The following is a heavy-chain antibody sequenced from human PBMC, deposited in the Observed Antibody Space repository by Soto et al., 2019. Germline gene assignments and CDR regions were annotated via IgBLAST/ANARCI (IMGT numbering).Heavy chain of an antibody. CDR2: IWFDGSNK. Sequence: QVQLVESGGGVVQPGRSLRLSCAASGFIFSSYGLHWVRQAPGKGLEWVAVIWFDGSNKYYADSVKGRFTVSRDNSKNTLFLQMDSLRADDTAVYYCARGSRLFHNGREGINFDCWGQGTLVTVSS. CDR1: GFIFSSYG. D-gene: IGHD2-8*01. V-gene: IGHV3-33*01. J-gene: IGHJ4*02. CDR3: ARGSRLFHNGREGINFDC.